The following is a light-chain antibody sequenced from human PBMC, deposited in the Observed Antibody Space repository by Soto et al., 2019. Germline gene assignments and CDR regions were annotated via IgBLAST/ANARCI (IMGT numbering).Light chain of an antibody. J-gene: IGKJ5*01. V-gene: IGKV1-39*01. Sequence: DIQMTQSPSSLSASVGDRATTACRASQSISSYLNWYQQKPGKAPKIIIYAASSLQGGVPSRFSGSGSGTDFTLTISSLKPEDFETYYCQQSYITRITFGQGTRLEIK. CDR3: QQSYITRIT. CDR1: QSISSY. CDR2: AAS.